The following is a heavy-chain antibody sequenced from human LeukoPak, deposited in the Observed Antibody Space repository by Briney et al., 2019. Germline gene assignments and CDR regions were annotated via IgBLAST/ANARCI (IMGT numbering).Heavy chain of an antibody. D-gene: IGHD6-6*01. V-gene: IGHV5-51*01. J-gene: IGHJ3*02. CDR1: GYSFTSYW. CDR2: IYPGDSET. Sequence: GESLKISCKGSGYSFTSYWIGWVRQMPGKGLEWMGIIYPGDSETRYSPSFQGQVSISADKSTTTAYLQWSSLKASDTAMYYCARQRSSSSRSAFDIWGQGTMVTVSS. CDR3: ARQRSSSSRSAFDI.